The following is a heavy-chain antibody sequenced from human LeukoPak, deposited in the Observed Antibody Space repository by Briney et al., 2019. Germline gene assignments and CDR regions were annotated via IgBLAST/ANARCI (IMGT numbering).Heavy chain of an antibody. CDR3: ARHGGNSDYYYYYMDV. CDR1: GGTFSSYA. V-gene: IGHV1-69*05. J-gene: IGHJ6*03. CDR2: IIPIFGTA. D-gene: IGHD4-23*01. Sequence: SVKVSCKASGGTFSSYAISWVRQAPGQGLEWMGGIIPIFGTANYAQEFQGRVTITTDESTSTAYMELSSLRSEDTAVYYCARHGGNSDYYYYYMDVWGKGTTVTVSS.